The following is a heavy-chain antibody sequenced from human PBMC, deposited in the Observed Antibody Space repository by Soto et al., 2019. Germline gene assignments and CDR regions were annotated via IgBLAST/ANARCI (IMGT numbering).Heavy chain of an antibody. D-gene: IGHD1-26*01. CDR2: ISDDGTKK. J-gene: IGHJ6*02. CDR1: GSTPRRYG. Sequence: PVGSLILSCVASGSTPRRYGMQGVRQAPCEWPESWALISDDGTKKYYADSMKGRFTISTDNSKNTVYLQMPSLRPEDTAVYYCAKHLLLAMTLGEEERTLPTMDVWGQGTTPTDSS. CDR3: AKHLLLAMTLGEEERTLPTMDV. V-gene: IGHV3-30*02.